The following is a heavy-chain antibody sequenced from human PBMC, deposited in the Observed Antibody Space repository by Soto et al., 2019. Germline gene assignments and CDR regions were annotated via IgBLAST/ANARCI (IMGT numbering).Heavy chain of an antibody. V-gene: IGHV4-34*01. CDR3: ARVRGSSWYLAEYYYYYMDV. Sequence: SETLSLTCAVYGGSFSGYYWSWIRQPPGKGLEWIGEINHSGSTNYNPSLKSRVTISVDTSKNQFSLKLSSVTAADTAVYYCARVRGSSWYLAEYYYYYMDVWGKGTTVTVSS. D-gene: IGHD6-13*01. CDR1: GGSFSGYY. CDR2: INHSGST. J-gene: IGHJ6*03.